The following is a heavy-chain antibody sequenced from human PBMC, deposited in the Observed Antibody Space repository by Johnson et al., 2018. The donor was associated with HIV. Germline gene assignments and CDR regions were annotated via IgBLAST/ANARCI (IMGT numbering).Heavy chain of an antibody. CDR1: GFTFSSYA. J-gene: IGHJ3*02. V-gene: IGHV3-23*04. CDR2: ISVSGGST. CDR3: ATLEYSSSPGGYGAFDI. D-gene: IGHD6-6*01. Sequence: MLLVESGGGLVQPGRSLRLSCAASGFTFSSYAMRWVRHAPGKGLEWVSAISVSGGSTYYADSVKGRFTLSRDNSKNTQYLQMNSLRAEDTAVYYCATLEYSSSPGGYGAFDIWGQGTMVTVSS.